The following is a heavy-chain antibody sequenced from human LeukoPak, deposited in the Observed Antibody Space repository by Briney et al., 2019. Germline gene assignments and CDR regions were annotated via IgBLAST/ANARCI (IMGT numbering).Heavy chain of an antibody. CDR3: ARDSDDYGDYSNWFDP. CDR1: GYTFNSYY. J-gene: IGHJ5*02. V-gene: IGHV1-46*02. CDR2: INPSGGST. Sequence: GASVKVSCKASGYTFNSYYMHWVRQAPGQGLEWMEIINPSGGSTSYAQKFQGRVTMTRDTSTSTVYMELSSLRSEDTAVYYCARDSDDYGDYSNWFDPWGQGTLVTVSS. D-gene: IGHD4-17*01.